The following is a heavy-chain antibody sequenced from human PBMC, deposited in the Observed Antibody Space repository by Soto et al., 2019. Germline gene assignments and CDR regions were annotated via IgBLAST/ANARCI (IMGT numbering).Heavy chain of an antibody. D-gene: IGHD3-3*01. Sequence: GASVKVSCKVSGYTLTELSMHWVRQAPGKGLEWMGGFDPEDGETIYAQKFQGRVTMTEDTSTDTAYMELSNLRSEDTAVYYCATDLRITIFGVVAGWGQGTLVTVSS. CDR2: FDPEDGET. CDR1: GYTLTELS. J-gene: IGHJ4*02. CDR3: ATDLRITIFGVVAG. V-gene: IGHV1-24*01.